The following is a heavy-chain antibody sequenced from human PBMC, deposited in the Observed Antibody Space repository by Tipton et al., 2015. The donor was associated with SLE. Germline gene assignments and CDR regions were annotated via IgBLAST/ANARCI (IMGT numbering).Heavy chain of an antibody. D-gene: IGHD4-11*01. CDR1: GFRFSDSA. Sequence: SLRLSCEASGFRFSDSALHWVRQASGNGLEWVGRIRTQADNYATAYSESVKGRFTTSRDDSKNTVYLEVDSLKTEDTAFYYCTRTSTLTTDWYFDLRGRGTLVTVSS. CDR3: TRTSTLTTDWYFDL. CDR2: IRTQADNYAT. J-gene: IGHJ2*01. V-gene: IGHV3-73*01.